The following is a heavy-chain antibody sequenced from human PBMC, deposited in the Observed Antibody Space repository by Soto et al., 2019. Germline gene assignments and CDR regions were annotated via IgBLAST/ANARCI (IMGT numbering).Heavy chain of an antibody. Sequence: QVQLVQSGAEVKKPGSSVKVSCKASGGTFSSYTISWVRQAPGQGLEWMGRIIPILGIANYAQKFQGRVTITADKSTSTAYMELSSLRSEDTAVYYCARDRYHLDVQLGNWFDPWGQGTLVTVSS. D-gene: IGHD5-18*01. CDR2: IIPILGIA. V-gene: IGHV1-69*08. J-gene: IGHJ5*02. CDR3: ARDRYHLDVQLGNWFDP. CDR1: GGTFSSYT.